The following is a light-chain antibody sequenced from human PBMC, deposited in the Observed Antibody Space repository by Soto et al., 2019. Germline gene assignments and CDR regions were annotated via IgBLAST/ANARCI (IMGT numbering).Light chain of an antibody. CDR2: DVT. V-gene: IGLV2-14*03. Sequence: QSALTQPASVSGSPGQSITIFCTGTSSDISGNNYVSWYQQHPGKAPKLMIYDVTNRPSGVSTRFSGYKTGNTAYPTISGRQAEDEADCYYNSYTTSITLFGRGTKLTLL. CDR1: SSDISGNNY. J-gene: IGLJ2*01. CDR3: NSYTTSITL.